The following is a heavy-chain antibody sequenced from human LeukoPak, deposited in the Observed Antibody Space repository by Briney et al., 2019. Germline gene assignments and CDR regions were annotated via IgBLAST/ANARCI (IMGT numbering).Heavy chain of an antibody. CDR3: ARGIAAASERALDI. Sequence: GGSLRLSCAASGFTVSSNYMSWVRQAPGKGLEWVSVIYSGGSTYYADSVKGRFTISRDNSKNTLYLQMNSLRAEDTAVYYCARGIAAASERALDIWGQGTTVTVSS. D-gene: IGHD6-13*01. CDR2: IYSGGST. CDR1: GFTVSSNY. J-gene: IGHJ3*02. V-gene: IGHV3-53*01.